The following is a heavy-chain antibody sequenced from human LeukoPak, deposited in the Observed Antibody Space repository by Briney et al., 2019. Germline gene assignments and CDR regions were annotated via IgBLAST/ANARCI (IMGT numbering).Heavy chain of an antibody. V-gene: IGHV1-8*01. CDR3: AKNVRDTGTFDY. D-gene: IGHD5-18*01. Sequence: ASVKVSCKASGYSFTTYDINWVRQATGQGLEWMGWMNPNSGNTGYAQRFQGRVTMTRDTSISTAYMELNSLTSEDTAVYYCAKNVRDTGTFDYWGQGTLVTVSS. CDR2: MNPNSGNT. CDR1: GYSFTTYD. J-gene: IGHJ4*02.